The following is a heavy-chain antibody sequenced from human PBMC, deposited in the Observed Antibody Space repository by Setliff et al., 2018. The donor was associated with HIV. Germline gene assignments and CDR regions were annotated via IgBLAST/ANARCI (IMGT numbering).Heavy chain of an antibody. V-gene: IGHV4-34*01. CDR3: ARGVVLMGITTRWFDP. CDR1: GGSFSGYY. Sequence: LSLTCAVYGGSFSGYYWSWIRQPPGKGLEWIGEINHSGNINYTPSLKSRVTISVDTSKNQFSLKLTSVSAADTAVYYCARGVVLMGITTRWFDPWGQGTQVTVSS. D-gene: IGHD3-22*01. CDR2: INHSGNI. J-gene: IGHJ5*02.